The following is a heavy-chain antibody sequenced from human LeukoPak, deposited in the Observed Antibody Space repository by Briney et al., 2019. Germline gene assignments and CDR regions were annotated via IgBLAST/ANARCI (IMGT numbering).Heavy chain of an antibody. Sequence: SETLSLTCTVSGASISSNSYYWGWIRQPPGKGLEWIGSIYYSGSTYYNPCLKSRVTISVDTSKNQFSLKMSSVTAADTAVYYCVRNRYYYGSGNYGVPNWFDPWGQGTLVTVSS. J-gene: IGHJ5*02. CDR3: VRNRYYYGSGNYGVPNWFDP. D-gene: IGHD3-10*01. CDR1: GASISSNSYY. CDR2: IYYSGST. V-gene: IGHV4-39*01.